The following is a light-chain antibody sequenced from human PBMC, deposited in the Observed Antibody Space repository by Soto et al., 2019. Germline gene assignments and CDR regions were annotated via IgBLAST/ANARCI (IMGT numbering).Light chain of an antibody. V-gene: IGKV3-20*01. Sequence: EVVLTQSPGTLSLSPGERATLSCRASQSISQSLAWYQQRPGQSPRLLIYDASRRATGIPDRFTGSGFGTDFTLTISRLEPEDFAVYYCQQYGSSPLFTFGPGTKVDIK. CDR2: DAS. CDR3: QQYGSSPLFT. CDR1: QSISQS. J-gene: IGKJ3*01.